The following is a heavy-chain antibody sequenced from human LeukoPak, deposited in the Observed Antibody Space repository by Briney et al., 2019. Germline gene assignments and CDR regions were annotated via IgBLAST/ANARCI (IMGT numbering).Heavy chain of an antibody. CDR2: ISSGSSFI. CDR1: GFNFGSHA. CDR3: ARDQGGERWFDP. V-gene: IGHV3-21*01. D-gene: IGHD3-16*01. Sequence: GGSLRLSCAASGFNFGSHAMNWVRQAPGKGLEWVSSISSGSSFIYYADSVKGRFTISRVNAKNSLYLQMNSLRAEDTAIYYCARDQGGERWFDPWGQGTLVTVSS. J-gene: IGHJ5*02.